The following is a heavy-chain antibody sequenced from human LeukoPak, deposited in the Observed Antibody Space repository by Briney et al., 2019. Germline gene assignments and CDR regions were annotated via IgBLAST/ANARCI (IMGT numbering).Heavy chain of an antibody. V-gene: IGHV4-31*03. CDR1: GGSISSGGYY. Sequence: SETLSLTCTVSGGSISSGGYYWSWIRQPPGKGLEWIGYIYYSGSTYYNPSLKSRVTISVDTSKNQFSLKLSSVTAADTAVYYCARVIRRSDAFDIWGQGTMVTVSS. CDR2: IYYSGST. D-gene: IGHD3-16*02. CDR3: ARVIRRSDAFDI. J-gene: IGHJ3*02.